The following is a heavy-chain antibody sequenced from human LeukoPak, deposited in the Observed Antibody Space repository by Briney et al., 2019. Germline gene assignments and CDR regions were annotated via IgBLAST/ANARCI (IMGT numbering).Heavy chain of an antibody. J-gene: IGHJ4*02. CDR3: VRERAGFDY. Sequence: PGGSLRLSCAASGFTFSSYWMGWVRQAPGKGLEWVANIKQDGSEKHYVDSVKGRFTFSRDNAKNSMYLQMNSLRAEDTAMYYCVRERAGFDYWGQGTLVTVSS. V-gene: IGHV3-7*01. CDR2: IKQDGSEK. CDR1: GFTFSSYW.